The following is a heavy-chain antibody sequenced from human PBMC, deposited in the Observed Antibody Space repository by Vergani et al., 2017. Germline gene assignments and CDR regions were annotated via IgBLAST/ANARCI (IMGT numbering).Heavy chain of an antibody. V-gene: IGHV4-34*11. J-gene: IGHJ5*02. CDR3: ARHQTPLTISGFDP. D-gene: IGHD3-9*01. CDR1: GGSFSGYY. CDR2: IYYSGST. Sequence: QVQLQQWGAGLLKPSETLSLTCAVYGGSFSGYYWGWIRQPPGKGLEWIGSIYYSGSTYYNPSLKSRAAISVDTSKNQFSLNLSSVTAADTGVYYCARHQTPLTISGFDPWGQGTLVTVSS.